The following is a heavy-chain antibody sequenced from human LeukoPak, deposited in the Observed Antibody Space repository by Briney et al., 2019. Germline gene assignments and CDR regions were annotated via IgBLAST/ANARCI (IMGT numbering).Heavy chain of an antibody. V-gene: IGHV3-23*01. CDR2: ISGSGGST. D-gene: IGHD4-17*01. Sequence: SGRSLRLSCAASGFTFSSYAMSWVRQAPGKGLEWVSAISGSGGSTYYADSVKGRFTISRDNSKNTLYLQMNSLRAEDTAVYYCAKEETMSTVTTYCDYWGQGTLVTVSS. CDR1: GFTFSSYA. CDR3: AKEETMSTVTTYCDY. J-gene: IGHJ4*02.